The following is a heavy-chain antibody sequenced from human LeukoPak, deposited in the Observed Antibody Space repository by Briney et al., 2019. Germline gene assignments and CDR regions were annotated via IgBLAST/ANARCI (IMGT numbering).Heavy chain of an antibody. V-gene: IGHV4-59*01. CDR3: ARASPGFSRIPYYYYYYYMDV. J-gene: IGHJ6*03. Sequence: SETLSLTCTVSGGSISSYYWMWLRQPPGKELEWIGYIYYSGSTNYNPSLKSRITISVDTSKNQFSLKLSSVTAADTAVYYCARASPGFSRIPYYYYYYYMDVWGKGTTVSVSS. CDR2: IYYSGST. CDR1: GGSISSYY. D-gene: IGHD2-15*01.